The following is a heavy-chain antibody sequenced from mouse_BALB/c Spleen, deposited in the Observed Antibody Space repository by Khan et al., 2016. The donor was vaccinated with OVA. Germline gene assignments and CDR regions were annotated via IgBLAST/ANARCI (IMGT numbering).Heavy chain of an antibody. CDR2: IWAGGSK. CDR3: AKDPPYYAMDY. V-gene: IGHV2-6-5*01. Sequence: VQLQESGPGLVAPSQSLSITCTVSGFSLTDYAVSWIRQPPGKGLEWLGVIWAGGSKSYNLALKSRLSISKDNSKSQVFLKMNSLQTDDTAMYYCAKDPPYYAMDYWGQGTSVTGSS. J-gene: IGHJ4*01. CDR1: GFSLTDYA.